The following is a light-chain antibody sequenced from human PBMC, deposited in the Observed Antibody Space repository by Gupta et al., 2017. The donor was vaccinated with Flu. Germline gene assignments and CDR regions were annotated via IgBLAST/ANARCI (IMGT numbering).Light chain of an antibody. J-gene: IGKJ3*01. CDR2: EAS. CDR1: RGVSSDF. Sequence: RATRHWRASRGVSSDFLAWDQQEPGQAPGLLLAEASYRATGRPARFRGSGSGTDFTLNLGQVEHGNVAVYYCQQFGDIPFTGGPGTKVDI. V-gene: IGKV3-20*01. CDR3: QQFGDIPFT.